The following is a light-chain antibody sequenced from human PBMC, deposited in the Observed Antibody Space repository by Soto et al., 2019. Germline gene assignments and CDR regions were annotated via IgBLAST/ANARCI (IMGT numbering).Light chain of an antibody. CDR2: EVT. CDR1: SSDIGGSNY. CDR3: SSYRSTTVV. Sequence: QSVLTQPASVSGSPGQSITISSTGTSSDIGGSNYVSWYQQHPGKAPKLIIYEVTNRPSGVSDRFSGSKSDNTASLIISGFQAEDEAHYYCSSYRSTTVVFGSGTKVTVL. V-gene: IGLV2-14*01. J-gene: IGLJ1*01.